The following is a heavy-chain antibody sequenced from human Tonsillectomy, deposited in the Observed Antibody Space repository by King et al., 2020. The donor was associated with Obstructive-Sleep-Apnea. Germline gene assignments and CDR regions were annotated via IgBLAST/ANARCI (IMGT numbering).Heavy chain of an antibody. V-gene: IGHV3-15*01. Sequence: VQLVESGGGLVKPGGSLRLSCAASGFTFSDAWMSWVRQAPGKGLEWVVRIKSETDGGTADYAAPVKGRFTISRDDSKNTLYLHMNSLKTEDTAVYYCTTEQGLRFGDLSFHFDYWGQGTLVTVSS. CDR2: IKSETDGGTA. D-gene: IGHD3-16*02. J-gene: IGHJ4*02. CDR1: GFTFSDAW. CDR3: TTEQGLRFGDLSFHFDY.